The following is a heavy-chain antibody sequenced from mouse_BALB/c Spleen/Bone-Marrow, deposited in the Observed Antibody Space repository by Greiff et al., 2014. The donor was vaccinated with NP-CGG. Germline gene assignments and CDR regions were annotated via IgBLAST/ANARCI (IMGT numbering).Heavy chain of an antibody. J-gene: IGHJ4*01. V-gene: IGHV1S56*01. CDR1: GYTFTSFY. Sequence: VKLQESGPELVKPGASVRISCKASGYTFTSFYIHWVRQRPGQGLEWIGWIYPGDFNTKYNEKFKGKATLTADKSSSTAPMQLSSLTSEDSAVYFCARKSQRAYDSMIYWGQGTSVTVSS. D-gene: IGHD2-4*01. CDR2: IYPGDFNT. CDR3: ARKSQRAYDSMIY.